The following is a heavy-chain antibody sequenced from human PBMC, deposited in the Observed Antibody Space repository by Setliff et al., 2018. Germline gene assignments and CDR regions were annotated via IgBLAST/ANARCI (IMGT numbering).Heavy chain of an antibody. CDR3: AKEPAVTMTESIRRSYYDYALDV. CDR2: INTGGGSA. V-gene: IGHV1-46*01. D-gene: IGHD3-22*01. J-gene: IGHJ6*02. CDR1: GYIFTSYY. Sequence: ASVKVSCKASGYIFTSYYMYWVRQAPGQGLEWMGTINTGGGSASIVQKFQGRVTMTTDTSTDTAYMELRGLRFDDTAIYYCAKEPAVTMTESIRRSYYDYALDVWGQGTAVTVSS.